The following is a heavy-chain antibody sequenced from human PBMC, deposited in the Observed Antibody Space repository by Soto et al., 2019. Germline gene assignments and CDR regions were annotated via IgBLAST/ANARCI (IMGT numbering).Heavy chain of an antibody. V-gene: IGHV4-39*01. Sequence: SETLSLTCAVSGGSISGSNYYWGWLRQSPGRGPEWIGSVFYTGFTSYNPSLESRVSVSVDTSKNQFSLKGSAVTAADTAVYYCASSQKGYNWNYFDHWGQGALVTVSS. CDR1: GGSISGSNYY. J-gene: IGHJ4*02. CDR2: VFYTGFT. D-gene: IGHD1-20*01. CDR3: ASSQKGYNWNYFDH.